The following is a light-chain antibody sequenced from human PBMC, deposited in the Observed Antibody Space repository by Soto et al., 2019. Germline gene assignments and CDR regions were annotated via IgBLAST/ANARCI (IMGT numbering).Light chain of an antibody. V-gene: IGKV3-20*01. Sequence: EIVLTQSPGTLSLSPGERATLSCRASQSVSSSYLAWYQQKPGQAPRLLIQGASSRATGIPDRFSGRGSGTDFTLTISRLDPEDFAMYYCQQYGSSPQTFGGGTKVEIK. CDR1: QSVSSSY. J-gene: IGKJ4*01. CDR3: QQYGSSPQT. CDR2: GAS.